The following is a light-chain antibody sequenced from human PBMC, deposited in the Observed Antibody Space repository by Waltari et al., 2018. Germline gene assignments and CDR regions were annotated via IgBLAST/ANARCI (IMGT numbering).Light chain of an antibody. CDR1: GSDVGGHDY. CDR2: DVN. V-gene: IGLV2-14*03. J-gene: IGLJ2*01. CDR3: SSYSTIISLIL. Sequence: SALSQPASVSGSPGQSLTISCTGAGSDVGGHDYASWYQHHPGKSPNRIIRDVNTRPSGVSNRFSGSKSGNTASLIISGLQAEDESDYYFSSYSTIISLILFGEGTKVTVL.